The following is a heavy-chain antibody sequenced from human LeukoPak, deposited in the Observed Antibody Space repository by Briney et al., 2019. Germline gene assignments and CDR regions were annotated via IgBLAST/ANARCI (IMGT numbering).Heavy chain of an antibody. CDR3: ATISLTYSDYDLGFFDS. Sequence: GGSLRLSCAASGSTFSNYSMTWVRQTPGKGLEWVSSISTSSTHIYYADSVKGRFTITRDNAKNSLFLQMNSLRAEDTAVYYCATISLTYSDYDLGFFDSWGQGALVTVSS. CDR2: ISTSSTHI. CDR1: GSTFSNYS. V-gene: IGHV3-21*01. D-gene: IGHD5-12*01. J-gene: IGHJ4*02.